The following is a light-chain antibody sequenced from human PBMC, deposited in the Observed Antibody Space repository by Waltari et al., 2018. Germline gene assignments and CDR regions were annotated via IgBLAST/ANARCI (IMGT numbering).Light chain of an antibody. CDR2: GTR. V-gene: IGLV1-44*01. Sequence: QSVLTQPPSASGTPGQSILISCSGSSSNIGDNTVTWYQQVPGTPPKLLIYGTRERPSGVSNRLSGSKSGTSASLAISALQPEDEADYYCAAGDDSLNGPVFGTGTKVTGL. CDR3: AAGDDSLNGPV. J-gene: IGLJ1*01. CDR1: SSNIGDNT.